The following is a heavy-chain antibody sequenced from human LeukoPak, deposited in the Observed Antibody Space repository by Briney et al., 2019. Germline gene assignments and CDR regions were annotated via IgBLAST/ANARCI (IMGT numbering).Heavy chain of an antibody. V-gene: IGHV5-51*01. CDR3: ARLTVRGYYDSSGYPSDAFDI. J-gene: IGHJ3*02. D-gene: IGHD3-22*01. Sequence: GESLKISCRGSGYSFTSYWIGWVRQMPGKGLEWMGIIYPGDSDTRYSPSFQGQVTISADKSISTAYLQWSSLKASDTAMYYCARLTVRGYYDSSGYPSDAFDIWGQGTMVTVSS. CDR2: IYPGDSDT. CDR1: GYSFTSYW.